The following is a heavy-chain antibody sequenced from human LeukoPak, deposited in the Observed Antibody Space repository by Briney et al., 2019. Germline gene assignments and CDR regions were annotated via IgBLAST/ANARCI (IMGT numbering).Heavy chain of an antibody. V-gene: IGHV3-30*04. D-gene: IGHD6-25*01. J-gene: IGHJ5*02. CDR3: ARVMYSSDWFDP. CDR1: GFSFSNYA. CDR2: ISYHGSNK. Sequence: PGGSLRLSCGAAGFSFSNYAMHWVRQAPGNGLEWVAVISYHGSNKNYADSVKGRFTISRDNAKNSLYLQMNSLRAEDTAVYYCARVMYSSDWFDPWGQGTLVTVSS.